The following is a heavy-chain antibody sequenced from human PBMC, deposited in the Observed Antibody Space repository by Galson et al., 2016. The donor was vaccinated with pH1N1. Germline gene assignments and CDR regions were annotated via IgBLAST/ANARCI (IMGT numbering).Heavy chain of an antibody. D-gene: IGHD6-13*01. Sequence: SLRLSCAASGFTFSTYWMSWVRQAPGKGLEWVANIKQDGSVIYYVDSVKGRFTISRDNAKNSLYLQMNSLRAEDTAVYYCVRGVGIAAAAWGQGTLVTVSS. J-gene: IGHJ5*02. CDR2: IKQDGSVI. CDR3: VRGVGIAAAA. V-gene: IGHV3-7*01. CDR1: GFTFSTYW.